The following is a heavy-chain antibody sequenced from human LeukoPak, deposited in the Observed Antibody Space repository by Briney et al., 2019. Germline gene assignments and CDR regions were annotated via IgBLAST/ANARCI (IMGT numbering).Heavy chain of an antibody. CDR3: TRESPGIAAAAIFDY. CDR2: IRSKAYGGTT. D-gene: IGHD6-13*01. V-gene: IGHV3-49*04. J-gene: IGHJ4*02. Sequence: GRSLRLSCTASGFTFGDYAMSWVRQAPGKGLEWVGFIRSKAYGGTTEYAASVKGRFTISRDDSKSIAYLQMNSLKTEDTAVYYCTRESPGIAAAAIFDYWGQGTLVTVSS. CDR1: GFTFGDYA.